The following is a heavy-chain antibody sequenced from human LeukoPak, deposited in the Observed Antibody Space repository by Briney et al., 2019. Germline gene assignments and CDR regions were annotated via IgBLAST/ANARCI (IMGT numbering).Heavy chain of an antibody. Sequence: GGSLRLSCAASGFMFSSYAMHWVRQAPGKGLERVAFVGYDGSNQYYADYVKGRFTISRDNSNNALHLQMNSLRGEDTAIYYCARDFRATVVTAGPDYWGQGTLVTVSS. CDR2: VGYDGSNQ. V-gene: IGHV3-30*02. D-gene: IGHD4-23*01. J-gene: IGHJ4*02. CDR1: GFMFSSYA. CDR3: ARDFRATVVTAGPDY.